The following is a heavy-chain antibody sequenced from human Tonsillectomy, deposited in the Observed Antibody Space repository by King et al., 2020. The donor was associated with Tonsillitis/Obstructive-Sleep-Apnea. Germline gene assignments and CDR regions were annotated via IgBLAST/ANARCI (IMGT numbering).Heavy chain of an antibody. Sequence: VQLVESGGGVVQPGRSLRLSCAASGFTFSSYGMHWVRQAPGKGLEWGAVISYDGSNKYYADSVKGRFTISRDNSKNTLYLQMNSLRAEDTGVYYCAKLGGRDGYNWDSVDIWGQGTMVTVSS. D-gene: IGHD5-24*01. CDR2: ISYDGSNK. CDR3: AKLGGRDGYNWDSVDI. V-gene: IGHV3-30*18. CDR1: GFTFSSYG. J-gene: IGHJ3*02.